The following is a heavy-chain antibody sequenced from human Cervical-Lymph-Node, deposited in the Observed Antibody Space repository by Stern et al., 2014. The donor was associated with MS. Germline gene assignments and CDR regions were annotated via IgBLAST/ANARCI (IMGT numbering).Heavy chain of an antibody. CDR1: GYTFTGYD. CDR2: INPNSGGT. V-gene: IGHV1-2*06. CDR3: ARVGTTGTTSLDY. Sequence: QVQLVESGAEVKKPGASVKVSCKASGYTFTGYDMHWVRQAPGQGLEWMGRINPNSGGTNYAQKFQGRVTMTRDTSISTAYMELSRLRSDDTAVYYCARVGTTGTTSLDYWGQGTLVTVSP. J-gene: IGHJ4*02. D-gene: IGHD1-1*01.